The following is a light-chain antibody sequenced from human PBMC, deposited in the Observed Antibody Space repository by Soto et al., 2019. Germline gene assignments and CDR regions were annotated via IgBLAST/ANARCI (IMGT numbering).Light chain of an antibody. CDR2: DTF. CDR3: QQRSNWPPGYT. CDR1: QSFSSH. V-gene: IGKV3-11*01. Sequence: EIVLTQSPATLSLSPGERATLSCRASQSFSSHLAWYQQKPGQAPRLLIYDTFNRATGIPARFNGSGSGTDFTPTISSLEPQDFAVYYCQQRSNWPPGYTFGQGTKVDIK. J-gene: IGKJ2*01.